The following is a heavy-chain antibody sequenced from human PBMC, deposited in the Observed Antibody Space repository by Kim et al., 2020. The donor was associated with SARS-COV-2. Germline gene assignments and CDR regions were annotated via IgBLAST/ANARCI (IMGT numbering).Heavy chain of an antibody. V-gene: IGHV4-39*01. D-gene: IGHD3-3*01. J-gene: IGHJ5*02. CDR3: ARGDLLRFLEWSAFDP. Sequence: PKSRVTISVDTSKNQFSLKLSSVTASDTAVYYCARGDLLRFLEWSAFDPWGQGTLVTVSS.